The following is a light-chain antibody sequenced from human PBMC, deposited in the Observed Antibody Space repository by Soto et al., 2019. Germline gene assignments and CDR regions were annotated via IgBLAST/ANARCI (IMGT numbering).Light chain of an antibody. CDR2: GAS. Sequence: EIVMTQSPVTLSVSPGERATLSCRASQNINSNLAWYQHKPGQAPRLLIYGASTRATGIPARFSGSGSGTEFTLTITSLQSEDFAIYYCQHRNNWPLTFGGGTKVDIK. V-gene: IGKV3-15*01. J-gene: IGKJ4*01. CDR3: QHRNNWPLT. CDR1: QNINSN.